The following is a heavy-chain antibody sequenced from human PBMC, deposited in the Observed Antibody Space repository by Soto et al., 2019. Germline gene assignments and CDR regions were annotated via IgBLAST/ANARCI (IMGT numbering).Heavy chain of an antibody. Sequence: GGSLRLSCVASGFTLSSYSMNWVRQAPGKGLEWISYISSGSDTIYYADSVKGRFTVSRDNAKNSPYLQMNSLRAEDTAVYFCAREVVLTKWYFDNWGQGISVTVSS. CDR1: GFTLSSYS. V-gene: IGHV3-48*01. CDR2: ISSGSDTI. D-gene: IGHD1-26*01. CDR3: AREVVLTKWYFDN. J-gene: IGHJ4*02.